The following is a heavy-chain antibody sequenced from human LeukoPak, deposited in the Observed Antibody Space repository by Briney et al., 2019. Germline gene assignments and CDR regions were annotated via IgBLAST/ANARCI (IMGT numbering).Heavy chain of an antibody. CDR1: GGSISSYY. V-gene: IGHV4-59*01. CDR2: IYYSGST. J-gene: IGHJ1*01. Sequence: SETLSLTCTVSGGSISSYYWSWIRQPPGKGLEWIGYIYYSGSTNYNPSLKSRVTISVDTSKNQFSLKLSSVTAADTAVYYCARHLQPATTGYFQHWGQGTLVTVSS. D-gene: IGHD2-2*01. CDR3: ARHLQPATTGYFQH.